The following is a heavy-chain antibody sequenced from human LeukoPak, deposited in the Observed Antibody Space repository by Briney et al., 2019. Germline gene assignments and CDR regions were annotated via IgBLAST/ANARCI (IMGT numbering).Heavy chain of an antibody. CDR1: GGSISSYY. CDR2: IYYSGST. Sequence: SETLSLTCTVSGGSISSYYWNWIRQPPGKGLEWIGYIYYSGSTNYSPSLKSRVTISVDTSKNQFSLKLSSVTAADTAVYYCASFDSSGSHAFDLWGQGTMVTVSS. V-gene: IGHV4-59*01. J-gene: IGHJ3*01. CDR3: ASFDSSGSHAFDL. D-gene: IGHD3-22*01.